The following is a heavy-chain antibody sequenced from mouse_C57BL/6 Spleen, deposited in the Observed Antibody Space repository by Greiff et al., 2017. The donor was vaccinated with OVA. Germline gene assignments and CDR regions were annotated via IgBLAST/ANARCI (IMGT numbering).Heavy chain of an antibody. CDR3: ARRQPLRAQATSWFAY. Sequence: EVQLQQSGPELVKPGASVKISCKASGYTFTDYYMNWVKQSHGKSLEWIGDINPNNGGTSYNQKFKGKATLTVDKSSSTAYMELRSLTSEDSAVYYCARRQPLRAQATSWFAYWGQGTLVTVSA. J-gene: IGHJ3*01. D-gene: IGHD3-2*02. CDR2: INPNNGGT. V-gene: IGHV1-26*01. CDR1: GYTFTDYY.